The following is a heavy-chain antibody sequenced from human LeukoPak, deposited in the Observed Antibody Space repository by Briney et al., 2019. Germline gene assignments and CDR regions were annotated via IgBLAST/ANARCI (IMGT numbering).Heavy chain of an antibody. Sequence: SETLFLTCTVSGGSISSSSYYWGWIRQPPGKGLDWIGNIYYSGSTYYNPSLKSRVTISVDTSQNEFSLKLSSVTAADTAVYYCASLYSSSWYYYFDYWGQGTLVTVSS. CDR3: ASLYSSSWYYYFDY. J-gene: IGHJ4*02. D-gene: IGHD6-13*01. CDR2: IYYSGST. CDR1: GGSISSSSYY. V-gene: IGHV4-39*01.